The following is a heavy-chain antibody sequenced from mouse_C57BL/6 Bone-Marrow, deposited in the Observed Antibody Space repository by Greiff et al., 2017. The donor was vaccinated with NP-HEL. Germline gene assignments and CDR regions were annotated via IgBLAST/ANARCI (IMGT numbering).Heavy chain of an antibody. CDR1: GYTFTDYN. J-gene: IGHJ1*03. CDR3: SRDVWYFDV. CDR2: INPNNGGT. V-gene: IGHV1-18*01. Sequence: EVKLVESGPELVKPGASVKIPCKASGYTFTDYNMDWVKQSHGKSLEWIGDINPNNGGTIYNQKFKGKATLTVDKSSSTAYMELRSLTSEDTAVYYCSRDVWYFDVWGTGTTVTVSS.